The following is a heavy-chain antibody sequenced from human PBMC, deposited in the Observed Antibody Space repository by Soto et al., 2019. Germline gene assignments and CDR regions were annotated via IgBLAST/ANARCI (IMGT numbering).Heavy chain of an antibody. Sequence: QVQLVQSGAEVKKPGSSVKVSCKASGGTFSSYAISWVRQAPGQGLEWMGGIIPIFGTANYAQKFQGRVTITADEXXSXAXTELSSLRSEDTAVYYCARDLQYYDFWSGYFEGMDVWGQGTTVTVSS. CDR1: GGTFSSYA. CDR3: ARDLQYYDFWSGYFEGMDV. CDR2: IIPIFGTA. V-gene: IGHV1-69*12. J-gene: IGHJ6*02. D-gene: IGHD3-3*01.